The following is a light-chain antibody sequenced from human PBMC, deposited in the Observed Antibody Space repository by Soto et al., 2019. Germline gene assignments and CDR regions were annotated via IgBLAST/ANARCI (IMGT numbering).Light chain of an antibody. CDR1: QSIGSH. CDR2: GPS. Sequence: IQVAQSPSSLSASVGDRVTITCRASQSIGSHLNWYQQKPGTAPNLLIYGPSRLHGGVPSRFSGSGSGTELTLTISTRQPEDFATYYCLQTYSLPVAFGGGTKVDIK. J-gene: IGKJ4*01. V-gene: IGKV1-39*01. CDR3: LQTYSLPVA.